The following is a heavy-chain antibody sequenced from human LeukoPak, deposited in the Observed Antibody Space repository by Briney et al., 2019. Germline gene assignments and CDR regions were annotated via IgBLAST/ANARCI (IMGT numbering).Heavy chain of an antibody. CDR1: GGSFSGYY. D-gene: IGHD4-17*01. CDR3: ARFNYGDYRNYFDY. J-gene: IGHJ4*02. V-gene: IGHV4-34*01. CDR2: INHSGST. Sequence: SETLSLTCAVYGGSFSGYYWSWIRQPPGKGLEWIREINHSGSTNYNPSHKSRVTISVDTSKNQFSLKLSSVTAADTAVYYCARFNYGDYRNYFDYWGQGTLVTVSS.